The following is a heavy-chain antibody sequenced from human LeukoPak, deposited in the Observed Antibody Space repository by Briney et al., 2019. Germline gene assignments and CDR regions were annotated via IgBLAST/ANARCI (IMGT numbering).Heavy chain of an antibody. CDR1: GFTFSYYA. J-gene: IGHJ4*02. V-gene: IGHV3-33*06. CDR2: ITKDGTNK. CDR3: AKDLIGTTCHLDD. D-gene: IGHD1-14*01. Sequence: GGSLRLSCEASGFTFSYYAMHWVRQAPGKGLEGVAVITKDGTNKYYGDSVKGRFTISRDNSKNTVYMQMSSLRAEDTTVYYCAKDLIGTTCHLDDWGQGTLVTVSS.